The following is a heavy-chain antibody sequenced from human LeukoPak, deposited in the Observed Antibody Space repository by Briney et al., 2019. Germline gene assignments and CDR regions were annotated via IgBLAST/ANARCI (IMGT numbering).Heavy chain of an antibody. J-gene: IGHJ3*02. CDR2: IYYSGST. V-gene: IGHV4-59*08. Sequence: SETLSLTCTVSGGSISSYYWSWIRQPPGKGLEWIGYIYYSGSTNYNPSLKSRVTISVDTSKNQFSLKLSSVTAADTAVYYCARGVDSSGYYVYDAFDIWGQGTMVTVSS. CDR3: ARGVDSSGYYVYDAFDI. CDR1: GGSISSYY. D-gene: IGHD3-22*01.